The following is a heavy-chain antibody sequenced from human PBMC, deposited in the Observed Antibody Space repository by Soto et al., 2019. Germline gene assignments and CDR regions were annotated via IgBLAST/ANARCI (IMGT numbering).Heavy chain of an antibody. CDR2: ISAYNGNT. CDR1: GYTSTSYG. V-gene: IGHV1-18*01. Sequence: ASVKVSCKASGYTSTSYGIGWVRQAPGQGLEWMGWISAYNGNTNYAQKLQGRVTMTTDTSTSTAYMELRSLRSDDTAVYYCARSSMTTVTYDAFDIWGQGTMVTVSS. J-gene: IGHJ3*02. D-gene: IGHD4-17*01. CDR3: ARSSMTTVTYDAFDI.